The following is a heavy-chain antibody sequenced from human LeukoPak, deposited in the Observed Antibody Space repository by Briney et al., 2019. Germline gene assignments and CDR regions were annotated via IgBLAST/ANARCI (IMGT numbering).Heavy chain of an antibody. CDR1: GGSFSGYY. CDR3: ARGHSGSFGS. V-gene: IGHV4-34*01. Sequence: PSETLSLTCAVYGGSFSGYYWSWIRQPPGKGLECSGEINHSGSTNYNPSLKRRVTISVDTSKDQCSLKLSSVTAAETAVYYCARGHSGSFGSWGQGTLVTVSS. D-gene: IGHD1-26*01. CDR2: INHSGST. J-gene: IGHJ4*02.